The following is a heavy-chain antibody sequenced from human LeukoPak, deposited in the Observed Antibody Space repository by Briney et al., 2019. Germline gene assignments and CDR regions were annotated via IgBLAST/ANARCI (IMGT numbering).Heavy chain of an antibody. CDR1: GYTFTSYG. D-gene: IGHD5-18*01. CDR3: ARGPGYTIDFDY. CDR2: ISVYNGNT. J-gene: IGHJ4*02. Sequence: ASVKVSCKASGYTFTSYGITWVRQAPGQGLEWMGWISVYNGNTNYAQRLQDRVTMTTDTSTSTAYMELRSLRSDDTAVYYCARGPGYTIDFDYWGQGTLVTVSS. V-gene: IGHV1-18*01.